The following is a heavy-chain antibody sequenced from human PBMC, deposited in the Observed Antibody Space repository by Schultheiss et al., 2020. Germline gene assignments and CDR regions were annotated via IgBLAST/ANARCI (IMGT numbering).Heavy chain of an antibody. V-gene: IGHV3-23*03. CDR2: MYSGGMT. CDR1: GFTFSRYA. CDR3: ATGWSSYGLNEH. Sequence: GGSLRLSCTASGFTFSRYAMSWVRQAPGKGLEWVSIMYSGGMTYYADSVKGRFTISRDISKNTLYLQMNSLSAEDTAVYYCATGWSSYGLNEHWGHGTLVTVSS. J-gene: IGHJ4*01. D-gene: IGHD1-26*01.